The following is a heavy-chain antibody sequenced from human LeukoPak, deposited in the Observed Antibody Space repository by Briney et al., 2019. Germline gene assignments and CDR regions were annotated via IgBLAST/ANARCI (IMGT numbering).Heavy chain of an antibody. CDR1: GFTFDDYA. V-gene: IGHV3-9*01. J-gene: IGHJ6*03. CDR2: ISWNSGSI. CDR3: AAEYYYYMDV. Sequence: SLRLSCAASGFTFDDYAMHWVRQAPGKGLEWVSGISWNSGSIGYADSVKGRFTISRDNAKNSLYLQMNSLRAEDTALYYCAAEYYYYMDVWGKGTTVTVSS.